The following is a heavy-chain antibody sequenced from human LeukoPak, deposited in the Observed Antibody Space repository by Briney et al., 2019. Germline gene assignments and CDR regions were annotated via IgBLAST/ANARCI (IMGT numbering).Heavy chain of an antibody. D-gene: IGHD6-19*01. Sequence: PGGSLRLSCAASGVTFSSYWMHWVRQTPGKGLVWVSRINSDGTSSTYADSVKGRFTISRDNAKNTLYLQMNSLRAEDTAVYYCARDAYSSVESWGQGTLVTVSS. CDR3: ARDAYSSVES. V-gene: IGHV3-74*01. CDR2: INSDGTSS. CDR1: GVTFSSYW. J-gene: IGHJ4*02.